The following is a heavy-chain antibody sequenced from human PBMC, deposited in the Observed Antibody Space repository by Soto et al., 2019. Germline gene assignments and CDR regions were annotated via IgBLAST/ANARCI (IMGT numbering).Heavy chain of an antibody. D-gene: IGHD3-22*01. CDR1: GYTFTRYG. Sequence: ASVTVSCKASGYTFTRYGLHWVRQAPGQRLEWTGWINAGNGNPKHSEKLQGRVTITRDTSASTAYLELSSLRSEDTAVYYCARDLNDSSAYYDHYDYGMDVWGQGTTVTVSS. CDR2: INAGNGNP. J-gene: IGHJ6*02. CDR3: ARDLNDSSAYYDHYDYGMDV. V-gene: IGHV1-3*01.